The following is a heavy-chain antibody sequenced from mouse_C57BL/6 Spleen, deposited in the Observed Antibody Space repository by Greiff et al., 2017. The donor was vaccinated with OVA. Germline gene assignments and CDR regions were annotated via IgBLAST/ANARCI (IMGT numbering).Heavy chain of an antibody. CDR3: AREGLLRSPFDY. Sequence: DVKLVESGPELVKPGASVKISCKASGYSFTGYYMNWVKQSPEKSLEWIGEINPSTGGTTYNQKFKAKATLTVDKSSSTAYMQLKSLTSEDSAVYYCAREGLLRSPFDYWGQGTTLTVSS. CDR2: INPSTGGT. V-gene: IGHV1-42*01. D-gene: IGHD1-1*01. CDR1: GYSFTGYY. J-gene: IGHJ2*01.